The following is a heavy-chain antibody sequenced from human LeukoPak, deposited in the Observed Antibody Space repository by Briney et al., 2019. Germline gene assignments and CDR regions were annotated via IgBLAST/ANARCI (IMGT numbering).Heavy chain of an antibody. Sequence: SETLSLTCTVSGGSISSHYWSWIRQPPGKGLEWIGYIYYSGSTNYNPSLKSRVTISVDTSKNQFSLKLSSVTAADTAVYYCASGDGYNNFDYWGQGTLVTVSS. CDR2: IYYSGST. CDR3: ASGDGYNNFDY. D-gene: IGHD5-24*01. J-gene: IGHJ4*02. V-gene: IGHV4-59*11. CDR1: GGSISSHY.